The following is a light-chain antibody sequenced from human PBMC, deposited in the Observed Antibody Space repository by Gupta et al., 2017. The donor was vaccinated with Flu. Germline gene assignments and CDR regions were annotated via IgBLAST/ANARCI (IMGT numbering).Light chain of an antibody. V-gene: IGKV3-11*01. CDR2: DAS. J-gene: IGKJ2*01. CDR1: QSVSSY. Sequence: PGERATLSCRASQSVSSYLAWYQQKPGQAPRLLIYDASNRATGIPARFSGSGSGTDFTLTISSLEPEDFAVYYCQQRSNWYTFGQGTKLEIK. CDR3: QQRSNWYT.